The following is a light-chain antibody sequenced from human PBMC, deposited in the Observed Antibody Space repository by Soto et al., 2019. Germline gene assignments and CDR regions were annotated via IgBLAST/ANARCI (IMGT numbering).Light chain of an antibody. J-gene: IGKJ1*01. Sequence: EIVLTQSPGTLSLSPGERATLSCRASQSVSSNYLAWYQQKPGQAPRLLIYGASHRATGIPDRFSGSGSGTDFTLTISRLEPEDFVVYYCQQYGSSPRAFGQGTKVEIK. CDR2: GAS. CDR3: QQYGSSPRA. V-gene: IGKV3-20*01. CDR1: QSVSSNY.